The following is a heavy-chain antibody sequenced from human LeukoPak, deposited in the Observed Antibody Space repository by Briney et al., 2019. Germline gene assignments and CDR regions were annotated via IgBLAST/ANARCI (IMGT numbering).Heavy chain of an antibody. J-gene: IGHJ4*02. CDR2: IRLDGSDQ. Sequence: GSLRLSCAASGFTFSIYAMSWVRQAPGKGLEWVADIRLDGSDQYNVDSVKGRFTISRDNAKNSLLLQMNSLRAEDTAVYYCARDGFGSYFSLDYWGQGALVTVSS. CDR1: GFTFSIYA. D-gene: IGHD3-10*01. V-gene: IGHV3-7*04. CDR3: ARDGFGSYFSLDY.